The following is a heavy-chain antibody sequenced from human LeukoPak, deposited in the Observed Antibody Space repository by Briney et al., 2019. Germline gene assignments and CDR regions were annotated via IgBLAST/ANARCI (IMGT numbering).Heavy chain of an antibody. J-gene: IGHJ2*01. CDR1: GLTFRNYG. V-gene: IGHV3-33*03. CDR2: IYSGGGTTK. Sequence: GGSLRLSCVASGLTFRNYGFHWVRQAPGKGLEWVAIIYSGGGTTKYYAESLKDRFTITRDDTRDTLYLQMNSLRAEDTAVYYCVVILVPGGVWHFDLWGRGTLVTVSS. CDR3: VVILVPGGVWHFDL. D-gene: IGHD2-2*01.